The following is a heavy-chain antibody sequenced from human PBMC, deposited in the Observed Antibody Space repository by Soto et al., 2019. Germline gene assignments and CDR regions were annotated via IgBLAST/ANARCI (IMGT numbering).Heavy chain of an antibody. V-gene: IGHV4-59*01. J-gene: IGHJ4*02. Sequence: SETLSLTCTVSGGSINNYYWSWIRQPPGKGLEWIGYIYYSGSTNYNPSLKSRVTISVDTSKNQFSLKLSSVTAADTAVYYCARHFDYWGQGTLVTVSS. CDR2: IYYSGST. CDR3: ARHFDY. CDR1: GGSINNYY.